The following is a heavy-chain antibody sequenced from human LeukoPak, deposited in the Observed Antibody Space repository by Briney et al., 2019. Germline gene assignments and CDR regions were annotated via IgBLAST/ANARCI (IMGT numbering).Heavy chain of an antibody. J-gene: IGHJ5*02. CDR2: IYYSGST. V-gene: IGHV4-59*01. CDR1: GGSISSYY. CDR3: ARAYDFWSGYPFDP. D-gene: IGHD3-3*01. Sequence: QPSETLSLTCTVSGGSISSYYWSWIRQPPGKGLEWIGYIYYSGSTNYNPSLKSRVTISVDTSKNQFSLKLSSVTAADTAVYYCARAYDFWSGYPFDPWGQGTLVTVSS.